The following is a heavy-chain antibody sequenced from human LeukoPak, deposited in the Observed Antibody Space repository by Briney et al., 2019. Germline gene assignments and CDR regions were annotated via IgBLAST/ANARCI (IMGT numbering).Heavy chain of an antibody. V-gene: IGHV3-23*01. CDR1: GFTFSSYA. J-gene: IGHJ4*02. CDR2: ISGGGGST. D-gene: IGHD6-6*01. CDR3: AKDAQQLVRGDFDS. Sequence: GGSLRLSCAASGFTFSSYAMSWVRQAPGKGLEWVSAISGGGGSTYYADSVKGRFSISRDNSKNTLYLQVNSLRAEDTAVYYCAKDAQQLVRGDFDSWGQGTLVTVSS.